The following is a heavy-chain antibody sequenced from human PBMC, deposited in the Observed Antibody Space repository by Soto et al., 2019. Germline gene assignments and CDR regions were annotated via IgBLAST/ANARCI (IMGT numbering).Heavy chain of an antibody. D-gene: IGHD4-17*01. J-gene: IGHJ4*02. CDR3: ARAAMTTVPYYFDY. CDR1: GYSFTSHW. Sequence: GESLKISCKGSGYSFTSHWINWVRQMPGKGLEWMGRIDPSDSYTNYSPTLQGHVTISADKSISTAYLQLSSLKASDTAMYYCARAAMTTVPYYFDYWGQGTLVTVSS. V-gene: IGHV5-10-1*01. CDR2: IDPSDSYT.